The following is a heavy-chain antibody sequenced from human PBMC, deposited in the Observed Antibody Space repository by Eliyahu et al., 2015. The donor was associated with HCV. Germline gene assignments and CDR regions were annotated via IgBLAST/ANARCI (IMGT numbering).Heavy chain of an antibody. D-gene: IGHD3/OR15-3a*01. Sequence: QITLKESGPTLVKPTQPLTLTCTFSGFSLSTSGVGVGWIRQPPGKALEWLALIYWDDDKRYSPSLKSRLTITKDTSKNQVVLTMTNMDPVDTATYYCAHKRDWRYAFDSWGQGTLVTVSS. J-gene: IGHJ4*02. V-gene: IGHV2-5*02. CDR3: AHKRDWRYAFDS. CDR1: GFSLSTSGVG. CDR2: IYWDDDK.